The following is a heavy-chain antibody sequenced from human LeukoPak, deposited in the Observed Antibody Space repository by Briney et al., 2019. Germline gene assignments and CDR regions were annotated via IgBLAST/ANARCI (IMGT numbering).Heavy chain of an antibody. J-gene: IGHJ4*02. D-gene: IGHD5-12*01. Sequence: GGSLGLSCAASGFPFSAHRMDWVRQAPGKGLEWVSSISSSSSYIYYADSVKGRFTISRDNAKNSLYLQMNSLRAEDTAVYYCARGPSAAAIVATTVGDYWGQGTLVTVSS. CDR3: ARGPSAAAIVATTVGDY. V-gene: IGHV3-21*01. CDR1: GFPFSAHR. CDR2: ISSSSSYI.